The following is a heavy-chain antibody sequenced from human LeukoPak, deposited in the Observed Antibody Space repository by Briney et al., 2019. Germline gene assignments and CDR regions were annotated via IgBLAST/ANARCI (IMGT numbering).Heavy chain of an antibody. J-gene: IGHJ4*02. CDR2: ISSSGSTI. D-gene: IGHD2-15*01. Sequence: NPGGSLRLSCAASGFTFSDYYMSWIRQAPGKGLEWVSYISSSGSTIYYADSVKGRFTISRDNAKNSLYLQMNSLRAEDTAVYYCARDPVIGVVVAVPGGYFDYWGQGTLVTVSS. V-gene: IGHV3-11*04. CDR3: ARDPVIGVVVAVPGGYFDY. CDR1: GFTFSDYY.